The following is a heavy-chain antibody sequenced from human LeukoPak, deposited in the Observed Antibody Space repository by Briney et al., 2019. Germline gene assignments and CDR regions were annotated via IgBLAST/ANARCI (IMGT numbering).Heavy chain of an antibody. J-gene: IGHJ4*02. CDR2: ISYDGSNK. CDR3: AKVKYPSRGGSGWHLLDY. CDR1: GFTFSSYG. D-gene: IGHD6-19*01. Sequence: PGGSLRLSCAASGFTFSSYGMHWVRQAPGKGLEWVAVISYDGSNKYYADSVKGRFTIPRDNSKNTLYLQMNSLRAEDTAVYYCAKVKYPSRGGSGWHLLDYWGQGTLVTVSS. V-gene: IGHV3-30*18.